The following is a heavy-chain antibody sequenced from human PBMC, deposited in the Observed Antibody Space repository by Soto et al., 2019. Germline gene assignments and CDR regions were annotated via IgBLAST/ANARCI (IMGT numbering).Heavy chain of an antibody. CDR3: ARGNIAVAGDAFDI. CDR2: IYSDGST. Sequence: EVQLVESGGGLVQPGGSLRLSCAASGLTVSSNYMSWVRQALGKGLEWVSVIYSDGSTFYADSVKGRFTISRHNSKNTLYLQMNSLRAEDTAVYYCARGNIAVAGDAFDIWGQGTMVTVSS. CDR1: GLTVSSNY. V-gene: IGHV3-53*04. D-gene: IGHD6-19*01. J-gene: IGHJ3*02.